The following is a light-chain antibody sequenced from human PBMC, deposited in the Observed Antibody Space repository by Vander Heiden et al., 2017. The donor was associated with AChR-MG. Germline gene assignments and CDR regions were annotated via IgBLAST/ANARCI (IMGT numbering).Light chain of an antibody. J-gene: IGLJ3*02. CDR3: SSYTPTSTLV. Sequence: SALTQPASVSGYAGQSITIPCTGTSSDVGTYNYVPMYQQHQGKDPKRMIYYVSNRPSGVSNRFSGSKSGNTGSLTISRLQAEDDADYFCSSYTPTSTLVFGGGTKLTVL. CDR1: SSDVGTYNY. V-gene: IGLV2-14*03. CDR2: YVS.